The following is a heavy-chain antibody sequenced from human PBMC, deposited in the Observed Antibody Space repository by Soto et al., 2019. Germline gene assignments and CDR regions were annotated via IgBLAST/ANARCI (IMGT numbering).Heavy chain of an antibody. Sequence: EVQLVESGGGLVQPXGSLRLSCAASEFTFSGRSVHWVRQAPGKGLVWVSGIDKVGTDSTYADSVKGRFTSSXXXXKNTVYLQMNSLRVEDTAVYYCARGWFGPDVWGKGTTVTVSS. J-gene: IGHJ6*03. CDR3: ARGWFGPDV. CDR2: IDKVGTDS. CDR1: EFTFSGRS. V-gene: IGHV3-74*01. D-gene: IGHD3-10*01.